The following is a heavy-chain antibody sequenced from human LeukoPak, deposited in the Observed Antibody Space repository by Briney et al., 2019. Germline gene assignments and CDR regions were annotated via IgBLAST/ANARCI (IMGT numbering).Heavy chain of an antibody. D-gene: IGHD4-11*01. V-gene: IGHV4-34*01. J-gene: IGHJ6*03. CDR3: ARAYSNYVYYYMDV. CDR1: GGSFSGYY. Sequence: SETLSLTCAVYGGSFSGYYWSWIRQPPGKGLEWIGEINHSGSSNYNPSLKSRVTISVDTSKNQFSLKLSSVTAADTAAYYCARAYSNYVYYYMDVWGKGTTVTVSS. CDR2: INHSGSS.